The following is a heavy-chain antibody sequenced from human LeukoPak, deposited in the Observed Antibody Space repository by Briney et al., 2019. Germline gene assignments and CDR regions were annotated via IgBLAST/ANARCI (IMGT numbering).Heavy chain of an antibody. J-gene: IGHJ6*02. CDR2: IYYSGST. CDR1: GGSISSSYYY. Sequence: SETLSLTCTVSGGSISSSYYYWGWIRQPPGKGLEWIGSIYYSGSTYYNPSLKSRVTISVDTSKNQFSLKLSSVTAADTAVYYCAREPYYGMDVWGQGTTVTVSS. CDR3: AREPYYGMDV. V-gene: IGHV4-39*07.